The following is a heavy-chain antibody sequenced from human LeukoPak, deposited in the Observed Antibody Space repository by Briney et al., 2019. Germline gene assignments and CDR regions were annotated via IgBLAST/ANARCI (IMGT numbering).Heavy chain of an antibody. V-gene: IGHV4-59*08. CDR3: ARCEPRKYGGDAFDM. CDR2: IYYSGST. D-gene: IGHD1-14*01. Sequence: KPSETLSLTCTVSGGSISSYYWSWIRQPPGKGLEWIGYIYYSGSTNYNPSLKSRVTISVDTSKNQFSLKLSSVTAADTAVYYCARCEPRKYGGDAFDMWGQGTMVTVSS. J-gene: IGHJ3*02. CDR1: GGSISSYY.